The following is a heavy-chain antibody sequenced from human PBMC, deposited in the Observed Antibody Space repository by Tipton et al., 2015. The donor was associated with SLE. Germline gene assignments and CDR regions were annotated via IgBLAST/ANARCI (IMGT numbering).Heavy chain of an antibody. V-gene: IGHV3-30-3*01. CDR2: ISYDGSNK. J-gene: IGHJ4*02. D-gene: IGHD6-13*01. CDR3: AKAKGIAAAGTGDY. Sequence: SLRLSCAASGFTFSSYAMHWVRQAPGKGLEWVAVISYDGSNKYYADSVKGRFTISRDNSKNTLYLQMNSLRAEDTAVYYCAKAKGIAAAGTGDYWGQGTLVTVSS. CDR1: GFTFSSYA.